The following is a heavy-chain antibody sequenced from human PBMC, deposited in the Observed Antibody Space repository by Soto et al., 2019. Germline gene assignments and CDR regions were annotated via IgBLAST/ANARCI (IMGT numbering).Heavy chain of an antibody. V-gene: IGHV5-51*01. CDR3: AREGHRSCSGGSCAPPSYGMGV. Sequence: GESLKISCKGSGYSFTSYWIGWVRQMPGKGLEWMGIIYPGDSDTRYSPSFQGQVTISADKSISTAYLQWSSLKASDTAMYYCAREGHRSCSGGSCAPPSYGMGVWGQGTMVTVSS. J-gene: IGHJ6*02. CDR2: IYPGDSDT. CDR1: GYSFTSYW. D-gene: IGHD2-15*01.